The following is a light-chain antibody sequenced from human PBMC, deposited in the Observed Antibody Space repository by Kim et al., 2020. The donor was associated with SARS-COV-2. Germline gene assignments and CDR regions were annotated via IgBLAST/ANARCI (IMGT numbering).Light chain of an antibody. J-gene: IGLJ1*01. Sequence: QSITIACTGTRSDVGGYNYVSWYQQHPGKAPKLIIYDVSSRPSGISDRFSGSKSGNTASLTISGLQVEDEADYYCNSYTSSTTLFVFGTGTKVTVL. CDR2: DVS. V-gene: IGLV2-14*03. CDR3: NSYTSSTTLFV. CDR1: RSDVGGYNY.